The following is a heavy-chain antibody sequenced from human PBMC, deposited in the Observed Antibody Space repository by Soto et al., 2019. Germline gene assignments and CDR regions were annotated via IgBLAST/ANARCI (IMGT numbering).Heavy chain of an antibody. Sequence: SETLSLTCAVYGGSFSGYYWSWIRQPPGKGLEWIGEINHSGSTNYNPSLKSRVTISVDTSKNQFSLKLSSVTAADTAVYYCARMKGIAVAGVYNWFDPWGQGTLVTVSS. J-gene: IGHJ5*02. CDR2: INHSGST. CDR3: ARMKGIAVAGVYNWFDP. CDR1: GGSFSGYY. V-gene: IGHV4-34*01. D-gene: IGHD6-19*01.